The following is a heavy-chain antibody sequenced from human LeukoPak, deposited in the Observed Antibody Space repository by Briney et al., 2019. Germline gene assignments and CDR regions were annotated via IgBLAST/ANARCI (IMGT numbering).Heavy chain of an antibody. CDR3: ASHPGGYYDSSGYYHNYYYYMDV. CDR1: GGTFSSYA. J-gene: IGHJ6*03. V-gene: IGHV1-69*05. Sequence: SVKVSCKASGGTFSSYAISGVRQAPGQGLEWMGGLIPIFGTAKYAQKFQGRVTITTDESTSTAYMELSSLRSEDTAVYYCASHPGGYYDSSGYYHNYYYYMDVWGKGTTVTVSS. CDR2: LIPIFGTA. D-gene: IGHD3-22*01.